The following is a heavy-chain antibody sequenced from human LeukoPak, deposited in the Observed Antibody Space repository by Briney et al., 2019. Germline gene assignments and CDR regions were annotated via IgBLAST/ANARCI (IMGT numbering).Heavy chain of an antibody. V-gene: IGHV1-2*02. CDR3: ARNRGGGSGYSDY. CDR1: GYTFTAYY. J-gene: IGHJ4*02. D-gene: IGHD3-22*01. CDR2: INPNSGGT. Sequence: GASVKVSCKASGYTFTAYYMHWVRQAPGQGLEWMGWINPNSGGTNYAQKFQGRVTMTRDTSISTAYMGLNSLRAEDTAMYYCARNRGGGSGYSDYWGQGTLVTVSS.